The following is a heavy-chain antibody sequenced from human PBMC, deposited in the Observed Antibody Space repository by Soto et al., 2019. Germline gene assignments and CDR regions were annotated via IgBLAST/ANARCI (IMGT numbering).Heavy chain of an antibody. D-gene: IGHD5-18*01. CDR2: IYYSGST. V-gene: IGHV4-30-4*01. CDR1: GGSISSGDYY. J-gene: IGHJ6*02. CDR3: ATKPDTLDYYGMDV. Sequence: QVQLQESGPGLVKPSQTLYLSCSVCGGSISSGDYYWSWIRQPPGKGLEWIGYIYYSGSTYYNPSLKSRFTISVDTSKNQFSLKLSSVTAADTAVYYCATKPDTLDYYGMDVWGQGTTVTVSS.